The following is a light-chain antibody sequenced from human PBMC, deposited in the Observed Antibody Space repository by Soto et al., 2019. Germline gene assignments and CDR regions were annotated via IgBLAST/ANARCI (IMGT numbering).Light chain of an antibody. CDR3: QHYNSYSEA. CDR2: KAS. V-gene: IGKV1-5*03. Sequence: DIQMTQSPSTLSGSVGDRVTITCRASHTISSWLAWYQQKPVKAPKLLIYKASTLTSGVPSRFSGSGSGTEFTLTISSLQPDDFATYYCQHYNSYSEAFGQGTKVDI. J-gene: IGKJ1*01. CDR1: HTISSW.